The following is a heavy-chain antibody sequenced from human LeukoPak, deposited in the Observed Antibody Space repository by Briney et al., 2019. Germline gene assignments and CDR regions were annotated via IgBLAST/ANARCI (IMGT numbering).Heavy chain of an antibody. CDR2: IYHGGST. Sequence: SETLSLTCTVSGYSISSGYYWGWIRQPPGKGLEWIGSIYHGGSTYYSPSHRSRVTISVDTSENQFSLKLSSVTAADTAVYYCARFSGTDFDYWGQGTLVTVSS. J-gene: IGHJ4*02. CDR3: ARFSGTDFDY. CDR1: GYSISSGYY. V-gene: IGHV4-38-2*02. D-gene: IGHD2/OR15-2a*01.